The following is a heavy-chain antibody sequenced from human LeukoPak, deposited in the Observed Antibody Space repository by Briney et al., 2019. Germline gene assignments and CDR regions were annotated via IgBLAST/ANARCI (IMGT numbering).Heavy chain of an antibody. J-gene: IGHJ4*02. CDR2: IYYSGST. CDR3: ASGHTVTTRFDY. V-gene: IGHV4-59*01. D-gene: IGHD4-17*01. Sequence: SETLSLTCTVSGGSISSYYWSWIRQPPGKGLEWIGYIYYSGSTNYNPSLKSRATISVDTSKNQFSLKLSSVTAADTAVYYCASGHTVTTRFDYWGQGTLVTVSS. CDR1: GGSISSYY.